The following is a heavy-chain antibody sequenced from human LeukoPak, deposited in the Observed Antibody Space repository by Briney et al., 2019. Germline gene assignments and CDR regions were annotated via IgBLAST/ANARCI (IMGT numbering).Heavy chain of an antibody. J-gene: IGHJ4*02. CDR3: VNLGYSD. V-gene: IGHV3-7*01. CDR1: GFSFSAAW. D-gene: IGHD5-12*01. CDR2: IKNEGSDK. Sequence: GSLRLSCEASGFSFSAAWMTWVRQAPGKGLEWVATIKNEGSDKYYVDSVKGRFTLSRDNAKNSVYLQMNSLRVEDTAVYYCVNLGYSDGGQGTLVTVSS.